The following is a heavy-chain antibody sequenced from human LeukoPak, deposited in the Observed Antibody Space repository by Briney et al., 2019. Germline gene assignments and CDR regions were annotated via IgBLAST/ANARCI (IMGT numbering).Heavy chain of an antibody. D-gene: IGHD6-6*01. J-gene: IGHJ4*02. Sequence: PSETLSLTCAVYGGSFSVYYWSWIRQPPGKGLEWIGEINHSGSTNYNPSLKSRVTISVDTSKNQFSLKLSSVTAADTAVYYCARGRWHNSSSPPFDYWGQGTLVTVSS. CDR3: ARGRWHNSSSPPFDY. CDR1: GGSFSVYY. V-gene: IGHV4-34*01. CDR2: INHSGST.